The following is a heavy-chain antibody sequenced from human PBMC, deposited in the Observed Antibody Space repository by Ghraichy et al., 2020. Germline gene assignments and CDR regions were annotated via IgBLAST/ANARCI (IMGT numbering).Heavy chain of an antibody. D-gene: IGHD3-22*01. V-gene: IGHV3-48*03. Sequence: GGSLRLSCEASGFAFSSYEMNWVRQAPGKGLEWISHISSSGTNIFYANSVKGRFTVSRDNAKNSLYLQMTSLRAEYTAVFYCARRHMLGYYDFWGQGTLVTVSS. CDR3: ARRHMLGYYDF. J-gene: IGHJ4*02. CDR2: ISSSGTNI. CDR1: GFAFSSYE.